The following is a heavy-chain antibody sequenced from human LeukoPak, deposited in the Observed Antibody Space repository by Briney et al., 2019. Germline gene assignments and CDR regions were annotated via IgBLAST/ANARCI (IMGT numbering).Heavy chain of an antibody. Sequence: GGSLRLSCAASGFTFSSTYMSWVRQAPGRGLKCVSVIYSGGSTYYADSVKGRFTISRDNSKNTLYLQMNSLRAEDTAVYYCARGDSSGYPVKDWGQGTLVTVSS. CDR3: ARGDSSGYPVKD. V-gene: IGHV3-53*01. CDR1: GFTFSSTY. J-gene: IGHJ4*02. CDR2: IYSGGST. D-gene: IGHD3-22*01.